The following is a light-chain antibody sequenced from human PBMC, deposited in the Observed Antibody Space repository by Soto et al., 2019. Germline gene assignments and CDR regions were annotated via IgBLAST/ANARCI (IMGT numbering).Light chain of an antibody. CDR3: VQLQG. Sequence: DIVMTQSPLSLPVTPGEPASISCRSSQSLLHSDGYNRLDWYLQKPGQSPKLLIYLGSNRAPGVLDRFSGSGSGTDFTLTITRVEAEDVGIYYCVQLQGFGQGTRLELK. CDR2: LGS. J-gene: IGKJ5*01. V-gene: IGKV2-28*01. CDR1: QSLLHSDGYNR.